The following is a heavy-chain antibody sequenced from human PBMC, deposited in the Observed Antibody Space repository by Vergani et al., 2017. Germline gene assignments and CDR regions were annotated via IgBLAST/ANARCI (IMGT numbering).Heavy chain of an antibody. J-gene: IGHJ4*02. Sequence: EVQLVESGGGVVRPGGSLRLSWAASGFTFGDYDMNGVRQAAGKGLGWVSRVKVYGDSTVYADSVKGRFTIARDNAKNSLYLQMTSLRAEDTAFYYCARRGSGNTYYFDYWGQGALVTVSS. CDR1: GFTFGDYD. CDR2: VKVYGDST. D-gene: IGHD3-10*01. CDR3: ARRGSGNTYYFDY. V-gene: IGHV3-20*04.